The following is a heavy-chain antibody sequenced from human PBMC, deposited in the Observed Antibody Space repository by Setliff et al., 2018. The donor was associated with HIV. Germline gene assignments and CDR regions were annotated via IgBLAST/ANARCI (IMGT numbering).Heavy chain of an antibody. CDR2: INPSGAIT. Sequence: ASVKVSCKASGYIFTSYYVHWVRQAPGQGLEWMGIINPSGAITSYAQKFQGRVTMTRDMSTITVYMELSSLRSEDTAVYYCARDSEYSSVTWERYYYQYMDVWGKGTTVTVSS. CDR3: ARDSEYSSVTWERYYYQYMDV. D-gene: IGHD6-19*01. V-gene: IGHV1-46*01. CDR1: GYIFTSYY. J-gene: IGHJ6*03.